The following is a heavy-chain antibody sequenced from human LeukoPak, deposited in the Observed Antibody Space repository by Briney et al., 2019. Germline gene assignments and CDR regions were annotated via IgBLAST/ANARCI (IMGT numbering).Heavy chain of an antibody. CDR2: IYHSGST. V-gene: IGHV4-38-2*02. CDR1: GYSISSGYY. CDR3: ATYSVASFFDY. J-gene: IGHJ4*02. D-gene: IGHD1-26*01. Sequence: SETLSLTCTVSGYSISSGYYWGWIRQPPGKGLEWIGSIYHSGSTYYNPSLKSRVTISVDTSKNQFSLKLSSVTAADTAVYYCATYSVASFFDYWGQGTLVTVSS.